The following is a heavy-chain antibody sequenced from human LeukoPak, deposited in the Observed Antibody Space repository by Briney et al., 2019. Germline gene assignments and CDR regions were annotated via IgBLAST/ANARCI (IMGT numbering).Heavy chain of an antibody. Sequence: VASVKVSCKASGGTFSSYAISWVRQAPGQGLEWMGGIIPIFGTANYAQEFQGRVTITTDESTSTAYMELSSLRSEDTAVYYCARVVRDSSGYVPLYFDYWGQGTLVTVSS. J-gene: IGHJ4*02. D-gene: IGHD3-22*01. CDR3: ARVVRDSSGYVPLYFDY. CDR1: GGTFSSYA. CDR2: IIPIFGTA. V-gene: IGHV1-69*05.